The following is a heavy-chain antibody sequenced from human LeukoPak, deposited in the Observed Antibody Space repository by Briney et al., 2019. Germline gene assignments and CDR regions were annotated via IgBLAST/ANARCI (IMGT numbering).Heavy chain of an antibody. CDR3: ARDPLVGPKQYYFDY. V-gene: IGHV1-69*05. CDR1: GGTFSSYA. D-gene: IGHD1-26*01. Sequence: SVKVSCKASGGTFSSYAISWVRQAPGQGLEWMGSIIPIFGTANYAQKFQGRVTITTDKSTSTVYMELSSLRSENTAVYNCARDPLVGPKQYYFDYWGQGTLVTVSS. CDR2: IIPIFGTA. J-gene: IGHJ4*02.